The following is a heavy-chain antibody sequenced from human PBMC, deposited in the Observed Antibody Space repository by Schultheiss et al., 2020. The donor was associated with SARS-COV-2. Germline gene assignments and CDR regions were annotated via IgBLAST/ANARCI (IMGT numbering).Heavy chain of an antibody. CDR2: IYYSGNT. CDR1: GGSISSYY. D-gene: IGHD5-18*01. J-gene: IGHJ6*02. CDR3: ARVGYSYGLDYYYYGMDV. Sequence: SETLSLTCTVSGGSISSYYWSWIRQPPGKGLEWIGYIYYSGNTKYNPSLKSRVTISVDTSKNQFSLKLSSVTAADTAVYYCARVGYSYGLDYYYYGMDVWGQGTTVTVSS. V-gene: IGHV4-59*08.